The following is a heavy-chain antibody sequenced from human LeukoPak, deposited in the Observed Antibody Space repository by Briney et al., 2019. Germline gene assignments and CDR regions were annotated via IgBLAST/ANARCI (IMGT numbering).Heavy chain of an antibody. Sequence: TSETLSLTCTVSGASFSSSTYYWGWIRQPPGKGLEWIGSIYYSGSTYYNPSLKSRVTTSVDTSKNQFSLKLSSVTAADTAVYYCARHAGGIATGTRPFDYWGQGTLVTVSS. CDR1: GASFSSSTYY. V-gene: IGHV4-39*01. D-gene: IGHD6-13*01. J-gene: IGHJ4*02. CDR2: IYYSGST. CDR3: ARHAGGIATGTRPFDY.